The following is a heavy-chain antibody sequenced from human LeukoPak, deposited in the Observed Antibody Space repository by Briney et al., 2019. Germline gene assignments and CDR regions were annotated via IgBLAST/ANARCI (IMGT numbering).Heavy chain of an antibody. Sequence: PSETLSLTCAVYGGSFSGYYWSWIRQPPGKGLEWIGEINHSGSTNYNPSLKSRVTISVDTSKNQFSLKLSSVTAADTAVYYCARGGRQLAGRYVDYWGQGTLVTVSS. CDR3: ARGGRQLAGRYVDY. D-gene: IGHD6-6*01. J-gene: IGHJ4*02. V-gene: IGHV4-34*01. CDR2: INHSGST. CDR1: GGSFSGYY.